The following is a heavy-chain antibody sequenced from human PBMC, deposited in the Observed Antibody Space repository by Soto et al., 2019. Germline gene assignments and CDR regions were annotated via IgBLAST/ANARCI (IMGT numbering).Heavy chain of an antibody. J-gene: IGHJ6*02. D-gene: IGHD3-22*01. CDR1: GYRFTDNW. Sequence: PGEALKISCKGSGYRFTDNWIAWVRQVPGKGLEWMGTIYPGDFDKKYSPSFQGQVTISADNSISTAYLQWNALQASDTAIYYCAGTAYGEYYDSSGYYLTSHYYYGMDVWGQGTTVPVSS. V-gene: IGHV5-51*01. CDR3: AGTAYGEYYDSSGYYLTSHYYYGMDV. CDR2: IYPGDFDK.